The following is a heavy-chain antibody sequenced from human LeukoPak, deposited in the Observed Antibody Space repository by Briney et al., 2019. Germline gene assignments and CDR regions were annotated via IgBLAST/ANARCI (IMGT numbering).Heavy chain of an antibody. Sequence: GGSLRLSCAASGFTVSSNYMNWVRQAPGKGLEWVSLIYSGGSTKYADSVKGRFTISRDNSKDTLFLQIDSLRAEDTAVYYCAREGEAVVVPAAMDPWGQGTLVTVSS. CDR3: AREGEAVVVPAAMDP. D-gene: IGHD2-2*01. V-gene: IGHV3-53*01. J-gene: IGHJ5*02. CDR2: IYSGGST. CDR1: GFTVSSNY.